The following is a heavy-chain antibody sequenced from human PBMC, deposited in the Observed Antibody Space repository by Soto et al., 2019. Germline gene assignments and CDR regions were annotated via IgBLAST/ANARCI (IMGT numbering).Heavy chain of an antibody. CDR3: ARVKRYQYRTQNWFDP. CDR1: GGSISSYY. Sequence: SETLSLTCTVSGGSISSYYWSWIRQPPGKGLEWIGYIYYSGSTNYNPSLKSRVTISVDTSKNQFSLKLSSVTAADTAVYYCARVKRYQYRTQNWFDPWGQGTLVTVSS. D-gene: IGHD2-2*01. J-gene: IGHJ5*02. CDR2: IYYSGST. V-gene: IGHV4-59*01.